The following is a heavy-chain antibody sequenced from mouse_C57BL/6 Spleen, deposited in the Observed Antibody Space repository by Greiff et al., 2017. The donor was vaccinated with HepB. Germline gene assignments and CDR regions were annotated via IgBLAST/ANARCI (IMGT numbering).Heavy chain of an antibody. Sequence: VQLQQSGPVLVKPGASVKMSCKASGYTFTDYYMNWVKQSHGKSLEWIGVINPYNGGTSYNQKFKGKATLTVDKSSSTAYMELNSLTSEDSAVYYCARSDGYYSQFAYWGQGTLVTVSA. CDR2: INPYNGGT. CDR1: GYTFTDYY. CDR3: ARSDGYYSQFAY. D-gene: IGHD2-3*01. V-gene: IGHV1-19*01. J-gene: IGHJ3*01.